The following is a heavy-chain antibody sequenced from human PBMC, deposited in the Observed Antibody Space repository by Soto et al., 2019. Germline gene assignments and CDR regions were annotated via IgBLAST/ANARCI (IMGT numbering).Heavy chain of an antibody. CDR1: GGYVRSGIYY. V-gene: IGHV4-61*01. J-gene: IGHJ4*02. Sequence: PSETLSLTCTVSGGYVRSGIYYWSWIRQPPGKGLEWIGYIYYSGSTNYNPSLKSRVTISVDTSKNQFSLKLSSVTAADTAVYYCARTSGSLRGPFDYWGQGTLVTVSS. D-gene: IGHD4-17*01. CDR3: ARTSGSLRGPFDY. CDR2: IYYSGST.